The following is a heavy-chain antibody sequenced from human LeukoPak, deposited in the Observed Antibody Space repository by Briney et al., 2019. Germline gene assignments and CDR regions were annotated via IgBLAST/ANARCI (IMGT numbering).Heavy chain of an antibody. D-gene: IGHD2-15*01. Sequence: ASVKVSCKASGSTFTSYGISWVRQAPGQGLEWMGWISAYNGNTNYAQKLQGRVTMTTDTSTSTAYMELRSLRSDDTAVYYCARDDYCSGGSCYPYFDYWGQGTLVTVSS. J-gene: IGHJ4*02. CDR1: GSTFTSYG. CDR2: ISAYNGNT. V-gene: IGHV1-18*01. CDR3: ARDDYCSGGSCYPYFDY.